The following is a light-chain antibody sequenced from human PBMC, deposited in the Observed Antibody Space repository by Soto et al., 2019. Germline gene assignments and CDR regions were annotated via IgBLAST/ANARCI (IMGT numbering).Light chain of an antibody. J-gene: IGKJ4*01. CDR3: QQLNSYPFT. CDR1: QGISSY. CDR2: AAS. V-gene: IGKV1-9*01. Sequence: DIQLTQSPSFLSASVGDRVTITCRASQGISSYLAWYQQKPGKAPKLLIYAASTLQSGVPSRFSGSGSGTEFTITISSLQSEDFATYYCQQLNSYPFTFGGGTKVEIK.